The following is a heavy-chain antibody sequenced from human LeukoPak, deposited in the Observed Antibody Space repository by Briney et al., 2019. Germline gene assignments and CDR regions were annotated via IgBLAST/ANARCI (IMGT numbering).Heavy chain of an antibody. J-gene: IGHJ1*01. Sequence: ASVKVSCKASGGTFSSYAISWVRQAPGQGLEWMGGIIPIFGTANYAQKFQGRVTITTDESTSTAYMELSSLRSEDTAVYYCARGPYCSSTSCSYTGAEYFQHWGQGTLVTVSS. CDR3: ARGPYCSSTSCSYTGAEYFQH. V-gene: IGHV1-69*05. D-gene: IGHD2-2*01. CDR1: GGTFSSYA. CDR2: IIPIFGTA.